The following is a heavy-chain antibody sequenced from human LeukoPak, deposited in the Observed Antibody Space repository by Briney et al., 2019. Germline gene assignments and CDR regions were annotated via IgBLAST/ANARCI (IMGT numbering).Heavy chain of an antibody. CDR3: AREYSSSSCDF. D-gene: IGHD6-6*01. V-gene: IGHV3-48*01. J-gene: IGHJ4*02. CDR2: IVTGSTI. Sequence: GGSLRLSCAASGFTFNTYGMSWVRQAPGKGLEWISKIVTGSTIHYADSVKGRFTISRDNAKNSLYLQMNSLRAEDTAVYYCAREYSSSSCDFWGQGTLVTVSS. CDR1: GFTFNTYG.